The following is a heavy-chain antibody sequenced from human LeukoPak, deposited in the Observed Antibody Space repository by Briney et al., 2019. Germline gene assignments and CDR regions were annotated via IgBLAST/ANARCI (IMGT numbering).Heavy chain of an antibody. CDR1: GGSISSYY. J-gene: IGHJ4*02. CDR2: IYYSGST. V-gene: IGHV4-59*01. D-gene: IGHD3-16*01. CDR3: ARSWGTAFDY. Sequence: PSETLSLTCTVSGGSISSYYWSWIRQPPGKGLEWIGYIYYSGSTNYNPSLKSRVTISVDTSKNQFSLKLSSVTAADTAVYYCARSWGTAFDYWGQGTLVTVSS.